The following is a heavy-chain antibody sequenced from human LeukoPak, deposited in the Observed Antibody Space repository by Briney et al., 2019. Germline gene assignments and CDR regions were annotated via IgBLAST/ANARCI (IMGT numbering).Heavy chain of an antibody. D-gene: IGHD2-2*01. J-gene: IGHJ6*02. V-gene: IGHV4-59*01. CDR3: ARASHGVPAAMYYYYYGMDV. CDR1: GGSISSYY. CDR2: IYYSGST. Sequence: SETLSLTCTVSGGSISSYYWSWIRQPPGKGLEWIGYIYYSGSTNYNPSLKSRVTISVDTSKNQFSLKLSSATAADTAVYYCARASHGVPAAMYYYYYGMDVWGQGTTVTVSS.